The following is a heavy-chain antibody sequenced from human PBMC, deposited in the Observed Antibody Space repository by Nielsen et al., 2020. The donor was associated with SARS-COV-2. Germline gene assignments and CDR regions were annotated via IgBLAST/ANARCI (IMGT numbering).Heavy chain of an antibody. D-gene: IGHD3-10*01. Sequence: ASVKVSCKASGYTFTTYGITWVRQAPGQGLEWMGWMNTNTGDPMYAQDFTGRFVFSLDSSVSTAYLHISGLKPEDTAVYYCARGGIALVRGTPERFDPWGQGTLVTVSS. J-gene: IGHJ5*02. CDR2: MNTNTGDP. V-gene: IGHV7-4-1*02. CDR1: GYTFTTYG. CDR3: ARGGIALVRGTPERFDP.